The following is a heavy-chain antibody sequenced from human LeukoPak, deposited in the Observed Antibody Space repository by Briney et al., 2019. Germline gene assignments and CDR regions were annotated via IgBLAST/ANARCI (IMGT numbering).Heavy chain of an antibody. D-gene: IGHD6-13*01. J-gene: IGHJ6*02. CDR3: ARGPGGASSWYYYGMDV. Sequence: SETLSLTCAVYGGSFSAYYWSWIRQPPGKGLEWIGEINHSGSTNYNPSLKSRVTISVDTSKNQFPLKLNSVTAADTAVYYCARGPGGASSWYYYGMDVWGQGTTVTVSS. CDR2: INHSGST. V-gene: IGHV4-34*01. CDR1: GGSFSAYY.